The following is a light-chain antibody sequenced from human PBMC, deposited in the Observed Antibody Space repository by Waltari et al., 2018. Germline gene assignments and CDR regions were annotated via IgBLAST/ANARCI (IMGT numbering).Light chain of an antibody. J-gene: IGLJ2*01. CDR1: SSHIGSNS. CDR3: AAWDDRLTVVV. CDR2: TNS. Sequence: QSVLTQPPSASGPPGQRVTLSCSGSSSHIGSNSVYWYQQLPGTAPKLLIYTNSERPSGVPDRFSGSKSGTSASLAISGLRSEDEGDYFCAAWDDRLTVVVFGGGTKLTVL. V-gene: IGLV1-47*01.